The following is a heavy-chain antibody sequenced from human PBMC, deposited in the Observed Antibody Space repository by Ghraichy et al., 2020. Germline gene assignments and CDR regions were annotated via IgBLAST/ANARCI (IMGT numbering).Heavy chain of an antibody. V-gene: IGHV4-34*01. J-gene: IGHJ6*01. CDR3: ARDSRYYYFNGMDV. CDR1: GGSFRGYY. Sequence: SETLSLTCGGYGGSFRGYYWSWIRQPPGKGLEWIGEINHSGSTNYNPSLKSRVTISIDTSKNQFFLKMNSVTAADTAVYYCARDSRYYYFNGMDVWGQRTTVTVSS. CDR2: INHSGST.